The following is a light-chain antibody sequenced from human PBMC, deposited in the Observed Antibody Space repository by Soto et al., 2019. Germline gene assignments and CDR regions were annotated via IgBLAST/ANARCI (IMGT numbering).Light chain of an antibody. CDR1: QSISSW. CDR2: AAS. Sequence: IQLTQSPSSLSASVGDRVTITCRASQSISSWLAWYQQKPGKAPNLLIYAASTLQSGVPSRFSGSGSGTDFTLTISSLQPEDSATYYCQQLNTFLPTFGGGTKVDI. V-gene: IGKV1-9*01. J-gene: IGKJ4*01. CDR3: QQLNTFLPT.